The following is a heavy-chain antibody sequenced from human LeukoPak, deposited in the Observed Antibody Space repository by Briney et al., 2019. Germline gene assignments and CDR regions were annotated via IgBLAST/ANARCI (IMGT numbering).Heavy chain of an antibody. V-gene: IGHV3-30*03. CDR1: GFTFSNYA. D-gene: IGHD4-17*01. CDR3: GTWTTVASYFDY. J-gene: IGHJ4*02. CDR2: TSYDGSNQ. Sequence: PGGSLRLSCAASGFTFSNYAMYWVRQAPGKGLEWVAVTSYDGSNQYYADSVKGRFTISRDNAKNSLYLQMNSLRAEDTAVYYCGTWTTVASYFDYWGQGTLVTVSS.